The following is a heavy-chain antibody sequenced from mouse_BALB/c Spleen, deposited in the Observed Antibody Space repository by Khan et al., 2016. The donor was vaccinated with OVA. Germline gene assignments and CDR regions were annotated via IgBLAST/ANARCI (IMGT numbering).Heavy chain of an antibody. Sequence: QVQLKESGPGLVAPSQSLSITCTISGFSLTNYGIHWVRQPPGKGLEWLVLMWSDGSTTYNSALKSRLTISKDNSKSHVFLKMNSLQTDDTAMYFCARQPYYHYNVMDYWGQGTSVTGSS. CDR1: GFSLTNYG. D-gene: IGHD2-10*01. CDR2: MWSDGST. CDR3: ARQPYYHYNVMDY. V-gene: IGHV2-6-1*01. J-gene: IGHJ4*01.